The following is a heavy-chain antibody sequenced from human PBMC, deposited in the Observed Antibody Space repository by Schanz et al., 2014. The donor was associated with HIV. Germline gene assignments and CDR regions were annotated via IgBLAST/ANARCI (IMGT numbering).Heavy chain of an antibody. D-gene: IGHD2-15*01. V-gene: IGHV1-18*01. CDR3: ARGYCSGGTCYSGDY. CDR2: ISGYIGNT. J-gene: IGHJ4*02. CDR1: GYTFTNYG. Sequence: QVQLVQSGAEVKKPRASVTVSCKASGYTFTNYGINWVRQAPGQGLEWMGWISGYIGNTNYAQNLQGRVTMTADTFTSTAYMELRSLTSDDTAVYYCARGYCSGGTCYSGDYWGQGTLVTVSS.